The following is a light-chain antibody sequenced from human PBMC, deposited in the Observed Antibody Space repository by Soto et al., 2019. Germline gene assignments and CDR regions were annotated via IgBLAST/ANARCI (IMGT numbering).Light chain of an antibody. Sequence: EIVMTQSPATLSLSPGERATLSCRASQSVSSNLAWYQQKPGQAPRPLIYGASTRATGIPARFRGSGSGTEFTLTISSLQSEDFAVYYCQQYNNWPPWTFGQGTKVDIK. CDR1: QSVSSN. J-gene: IGKJ1*01. CDR2: GAS. CDR3: QQYNNWPPWT. V-gene: IGKV3-15*01.